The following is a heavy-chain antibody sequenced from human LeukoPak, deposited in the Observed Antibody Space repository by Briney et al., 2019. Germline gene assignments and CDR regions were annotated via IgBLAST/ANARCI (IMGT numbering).Heavy chain of an antibody. D-gene: IGHD2-15*01. J-gene: IGHJ4*02. V-gene: IGHV4-59*01. Sequence: SETLSLTCTVSGGSISSYYWSWIRQPPGKGLEWIGYIYYSGSTNYNPSLKSRVTISVDTSKNQFSLKLSSVTAADTAVYYCARTAGYCSGGSCYHFDYWGQGTLVTVSS. CDR3: ARTAGYCSGGSCYHFDY. CDR1: GGSISSYY. CDR2: IYYSGST.